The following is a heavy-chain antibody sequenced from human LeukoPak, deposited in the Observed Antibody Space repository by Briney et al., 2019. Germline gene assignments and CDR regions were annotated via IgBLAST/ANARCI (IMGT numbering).Heavy chain of an antibody. CDR1: GYTFTSYT. V-gene: IGHV1-3*03. CDR3: ARARGGIRPDAFDI. D-gene: IGHD3-10*01. CDR2: INAGNGNT. J-gene: IGHJ3*02. Sequence: ASVKVSCKASGYTFTSYTIHWVRQAPGQRLEWMGWINAGNGNTKYSQEFQDRVTITRDTSASTAYMELSSLRSEDMAVYYCARARGGIRPDAFDIWGQGTMVTVSS.